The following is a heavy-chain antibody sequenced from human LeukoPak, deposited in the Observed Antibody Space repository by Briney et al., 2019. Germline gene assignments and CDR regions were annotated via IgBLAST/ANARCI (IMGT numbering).Heavy chain of an antibody. J-gene: IGHJ5*02. CDR3: ARHIVVVPAATQRFGP. CDR2: IYHSGST. D-gene: IGHD2-2*01. V-gene: IGHV4-38-2*01. CDR1: GFSISSGYY. Sequence: SETLSLTCAVSGFSISSGYYWGWIRQPPGKGLECLGSIYHSGSTYYNPSLKSRVTISEDTSKNQFSLKLSSVTAADTAVYYCARHIVVVPAATQRFGPWGKGTLVTVS.